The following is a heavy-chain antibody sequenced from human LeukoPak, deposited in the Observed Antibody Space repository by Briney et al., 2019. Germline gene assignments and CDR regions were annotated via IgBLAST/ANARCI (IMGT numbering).Heavy chain of an antibody. CDR2: INHSGSP. CDR3: ARHLPTTPRSFDS. J-gene: IGHJ4*02. D-gene: IGHD1-26*01. Sequence: SETLSLTCGVYSGSFSGYYWSWFRQPPGKGLEWIGEINHSGSPNYNPSLMSRVTISVDTSKNQFSLKLSSVTAADTALYYCARHLPTTPRSFDSWGQGTLVTVSS. V-gene: IGHV4-34*01. CDR1: SGSFSGYY.